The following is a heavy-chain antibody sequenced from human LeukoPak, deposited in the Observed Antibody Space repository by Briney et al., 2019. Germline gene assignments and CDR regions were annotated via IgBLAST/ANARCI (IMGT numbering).Heavy chain of an antibody. CDR3: ARDAQRGFDY. CDR2: IWSDGTNK. J-gene: IGHJ4*02. V-gene: IGHV3-33*01. Sequence: GGSLRLSCAASGFTFSHYGMHWVRQAPGKGLEWVSVIWSDGTNKFYADSVKGRFTISRDDSQKTVFLQMSSLRGEDTAIYYCARDAQRGFDYWGQGTLVTVSS. CDR1: GFTFSHYG.